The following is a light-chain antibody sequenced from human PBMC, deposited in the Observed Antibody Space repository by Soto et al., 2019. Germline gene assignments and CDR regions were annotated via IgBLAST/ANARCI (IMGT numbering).Light chain of an antibody. V-gene: IGLV1-47*01. CDR1: TSNLGSNF. CDR3: AAWDDSLSGVV. CDR2: RND. J-gene: IGLJ3*02. Sequence: QSVLTQPPSASGTPGQRVTISCSGSTSNLGSNFVYWYQQVPGAAPKLLISRNDQRPSGVPDRFSGSKSGTSASLAISGLRSEDEAGYHCAAWDDSLSGVVFGGGTKLTVL.